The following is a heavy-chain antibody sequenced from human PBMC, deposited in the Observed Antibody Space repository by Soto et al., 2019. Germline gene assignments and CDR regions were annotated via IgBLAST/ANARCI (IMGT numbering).Heavy chain of an antibody. J-gene: IGHJ3*02. Sequence: GGSLRLSCAASGFTFSNYGFNWVRQAPGKGLARVLYISSNSATIQYADSVKGRFTISRDNAWNSLYLQMNSLRDEDTAVYYCARVGGGYQLLHAFDIWGQGTMVTVSS. CDR3: ARVGGGYQLLHAFDI. D-gene: IGHD2-2*01. CDR2: ISSNSATI. CDR1: GFTFSNYG. V-gene: IGHV3-48*02.